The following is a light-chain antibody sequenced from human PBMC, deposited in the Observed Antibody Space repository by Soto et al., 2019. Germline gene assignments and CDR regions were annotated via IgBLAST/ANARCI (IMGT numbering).Light chain of an antibody. CDR2: DVS. CDR3: QQSDSTPYT. J-gene: IGKJ2*01. V-gene: IGKV1-5*01. Sequence: DIQMPQSPSTLSASVGDRVTITCRASPSIRRYLACYQQKPGKAPKVLIYDVSSFESGVPSRFSGSGSGTEFTLTISSLQPDDFATYYCQQSDSTPYTFGQGTKLEIK. CDR1: PSIRRY.